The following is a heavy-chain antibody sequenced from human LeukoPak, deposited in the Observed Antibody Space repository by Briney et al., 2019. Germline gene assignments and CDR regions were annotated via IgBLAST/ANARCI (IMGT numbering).Heavy chain of an antibody. D-gene: IGHD1-26*01. J-gene: IGHJ4*02. CDR1: GFSFSSYW. V-gene: IGHV3-7*01. CDR2: IKQDGSEK. Sequence: PGGSLRLSCAASGFSFSSYWMSWVRQAPGKGLERVAIIKQDGSEKYYVDSVKGRFTISRDNAKNSLYLQMNSLRVEDTAVYYCAKVLYSGSSPFDYWGQGTLVTVSS. CDR3: AKVLYSGSSPFDY.